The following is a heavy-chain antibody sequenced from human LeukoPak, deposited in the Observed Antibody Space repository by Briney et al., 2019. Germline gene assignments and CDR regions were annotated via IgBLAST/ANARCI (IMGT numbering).Heavy chain of an antibody. J-gene: IGHJ4*02. D-gene: IGHD6-19*01. CDR1: GYAFTSYG. CDR2: ISAYNGNT. CDR3: ARGHPYSSGWYFDY. Sequence: ASVKVSCKASGYAFTSYGISWVRQAPGQGLEWMGWISAYNGNTNYAQKLQGRVTMTTDTSTSTAYMELRSLRAEDTAVYYCARGHPYSSGWYFDYWGQGTLVTVSS. V-gene: IGHV1-18*01.